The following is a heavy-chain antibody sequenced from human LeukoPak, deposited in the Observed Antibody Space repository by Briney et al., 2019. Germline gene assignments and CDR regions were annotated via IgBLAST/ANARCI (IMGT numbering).Heavy chain of an antibody. V-gene: IGHV3-21*01. CDR3: ASPTLYSSNGAFDI. CDR2: MSSSSSYI. Sequence: GGSLRLSCAASGVTFSSYSMNWVRQAPGKGLEWFSSMSSSSSYIYYVDSVKGRFTISRDNARNSLYLQMNSLRAEDTAVYYCASPTLYSSNGAFDIWGQGTMVTVSS. J-gene: IGHJ3*02. CDR1: GVTFSSYS. D-gene: IGHD6-13*01.